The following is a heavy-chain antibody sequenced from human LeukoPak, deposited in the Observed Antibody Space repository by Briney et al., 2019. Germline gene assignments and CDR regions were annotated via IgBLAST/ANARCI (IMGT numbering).Heavy chain of an antibody. Sequence: PSQTLSLTCTVSGGSISSGSYYWSWIRQPAGKGLEWIGRIYTSGSTNYNPSLKSRVTTSVDTSKNQFSLKLSSVTAADTAVYYCARGPTTYYYDSSGYYYDYWGQGTLVTVSS. CDR1: GGSISSGSYY. J-gene: IGHJ4*02. CDR2: IYTSGST. D-gene: IGHD3-22*01. CDR3: ARGPTTYYYDSSGYYYDY. V-gene: IGHV4-61*02.